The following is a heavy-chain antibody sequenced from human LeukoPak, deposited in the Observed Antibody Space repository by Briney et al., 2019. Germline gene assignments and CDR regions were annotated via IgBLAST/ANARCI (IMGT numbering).Heavy chain of an antibody. CDR1: GFTFSNAW. V-gene: IGHV3-15*01. CDR2: IKSNPDGGTT. J-gene: IGHJ4*02. Sequence: GGSLRLSCAASGFTFSNAWMSWVRQAPGKGLEWVGRIKSNPDGGTTDYAAPVKGRITISRDDSKNTLYLQMNSLKTDDTAVYYCAREDHANYNYWGQGTLVTVSS. D-gene: IGHD4/OR15-4a*01. CDR3: AREDHANYNY.